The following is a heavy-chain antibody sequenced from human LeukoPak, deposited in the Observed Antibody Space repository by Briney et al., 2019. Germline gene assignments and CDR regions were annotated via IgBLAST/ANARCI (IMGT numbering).Heavy chain of an antibody. CDR2: IKRDGSEK. D-gene: IGHD5-12*01. CDR1: GFTFRDFW. CDR3: ARDQIIVATILDYYYGMDV. V-gene: IGHV3-7*01. Sequence: GGSLRLSCAASGFTFRDFWMSWVRQAPGKGLEWVASIKRDGSEKNYADSVKGRFTISRDDTKNSVFLQMNSLRAEDTAVYYCARDQIIVATILDYYYGMDVWGQGTTVTVSS. J-gene: IGHJ6*02.